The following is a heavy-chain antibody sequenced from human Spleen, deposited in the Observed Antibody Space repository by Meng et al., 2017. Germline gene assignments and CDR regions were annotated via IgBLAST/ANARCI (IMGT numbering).Heavy chain of an antibody. CDR1: GFTFSSYA. D-gene: IGHD3-9*01. Sequence: GESLKISCAASGFTFSSYAINWVRQAPGKGLEWVSYIGGSGGSTYYADSVKGRFTISRDNSRNLVHLQMDSLRAENTAVYYCAKDLYYDFLTTVDYWGQGTLVTVSS. CDR2: IGGSGGST. V-gene: IGHV3-23*01. J-gene: IGHJ4*02. CDR3: AKDLYYDFLTTVDY.